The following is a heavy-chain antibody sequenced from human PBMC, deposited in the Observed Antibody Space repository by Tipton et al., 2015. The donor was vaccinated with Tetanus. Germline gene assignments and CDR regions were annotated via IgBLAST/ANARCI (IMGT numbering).Heavy chain of an antibody. CDR2: INRSGST. CDR1: GGSFSGYY. Sequence: TLSLTCAVYGGSFSGYYWSWIRQPPGKGLEWIGEINRSGSTNYNPSLKSRVTISVDTSKNQFSLKLSSVTAADTAVYYCARNTVAGTVTFDYWGQGTLVTVSS. J-gene: IGHJ4*02. CDR3: ARNTVAGTVTFDY. D-gene: IGHD6-19*01. V-gene: IGHV4-34*01.